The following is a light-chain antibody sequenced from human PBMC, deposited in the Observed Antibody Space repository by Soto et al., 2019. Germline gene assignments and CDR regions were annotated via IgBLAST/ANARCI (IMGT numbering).Light chain of an antibody. CDR3: QKHNSPPRT. J-gene: IGKJ1*01. CDR1: QGISNY. Sequence: DIQMTQSPPSLSASVGDRVTITCRASQGISNYLAWYQQKPGELPKIVIYAASILQTGVPSRFSGSGSGTDFSLTISSLQPEDVATYFCQKHNSPPRTFGQGTKVDIK. V-gene: IGKV1-27*01. CDR2: AAS.